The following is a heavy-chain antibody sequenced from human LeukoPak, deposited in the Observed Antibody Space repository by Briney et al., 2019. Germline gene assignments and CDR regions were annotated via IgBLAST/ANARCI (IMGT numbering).Heavy chain of an antibody. J-gene: IGHJ4*02. CDR1: GYTFTNYD. CDR3: ARVPPGIVDTIDY. CDR2: ISVYNSNT. D-gene: IGHD3-22*01. V-gene: IGHV1-18*01. Sequence: SVTVSCKASGYTFTNYDISGVRQAPGRGGEWVGEISVYNSNTNSAQKLQGRVTITTDTSTSTAYMELTSLSSDDTAVYYCARVPPGIVDTIDYWGQGTLVTVSS.